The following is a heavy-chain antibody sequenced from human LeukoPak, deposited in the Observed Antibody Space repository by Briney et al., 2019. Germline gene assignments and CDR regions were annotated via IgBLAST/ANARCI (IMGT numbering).Heavy chain of an antibody. CDR2: ISSSSSYI. D-gene: IGHD5-18*01. CDR1: GFTLSSYS. Sequence: PGGSLRLSCAASGFTLSSYSMNWVRQAPGKGLEWVSSISSSSSYIYYADSVKGRFTISRDNAKNSLYLQMNSLRAEDTAVYYCARNAGYSNGPIQRVSRQAPDYWGQGTLVTVSS. J-gene: IGHJ4*02. CDR3: ARNAGYSNGPIQRVSRQAPDY. V-gene: IGHV3-21*01.